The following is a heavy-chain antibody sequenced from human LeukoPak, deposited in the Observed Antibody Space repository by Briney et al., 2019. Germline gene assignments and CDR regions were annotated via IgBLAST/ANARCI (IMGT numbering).Heavy chain of an antibody. CDR2: ISGSGGST. D-gene: IGHD5/OR15-5a*01. J-gene: IGHJ3*01. CDR1: GFTFSSYA. V-gene: IGHV3-23*01. Sequence: GGSLRLSCAASGFTFSSYAMSWVRQAPGKGLEWVSAISGSGGSTYYADSVKGRFTISRDNSKNTLYLQLNNLRAKDTAVYYCAKPREQQLLRIAFDVWGQGTMVTVSS. CDR3: AKPREQQLLRIAFDV.